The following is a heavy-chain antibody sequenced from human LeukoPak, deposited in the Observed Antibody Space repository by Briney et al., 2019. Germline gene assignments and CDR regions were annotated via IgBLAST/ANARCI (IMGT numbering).Heavy chain of an antibody. Sequence: SETLSLTCTVSGGSISSYYWSWIRHPPGRGLEWIGYIYYSGSTNYNPSLKSRVTISVDTSKNQFSLKLSSVTAADTAVYYCARVVVVPAAIGGWFDPWGQGTLVTVSS. D-gene: IGHD2-2*02. CDR3: ARVVVVPAAIGGWFDP. J-gene: IGHJ5*02. CDR2: IYYSGST. V-gene: IGHV4-59*01. CDR1: GGSISSYY.